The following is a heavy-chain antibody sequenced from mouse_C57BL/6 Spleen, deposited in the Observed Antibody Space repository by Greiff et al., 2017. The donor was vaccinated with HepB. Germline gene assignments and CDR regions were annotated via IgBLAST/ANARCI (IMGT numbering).Heavy chain of an antibody. Sequence: QVQLQQPGTELVKPGASVKLSCKASGYTFTSYWMHWVKQRPGQGLEWIGNINPSNGGTNYNEKFKSKAKLTVAKSSSTAYMQLSSLTSEDSAVYYCARDDDYDDAMDYWGQGTSVTVSS. D-gene: IGHD2-4*01. CDR1: GYTFTSYW. CDR2: INPSNGGT. CDR3: ARDDDYDDAMDY. J-gene: IGHJ4*01. V-gene: IGHV1-53*01.